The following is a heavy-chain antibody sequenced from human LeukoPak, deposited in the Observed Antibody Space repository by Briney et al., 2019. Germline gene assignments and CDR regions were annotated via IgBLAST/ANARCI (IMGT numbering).Heavy chain of an antibody. CDR1: GASVSSYY. CDR3: ARGKTIGYSSSWYGRGVFDI. J-gene: IGHJ3*02. D-gene: IGHD6-13*01. Sequence: PSETLSLTCTVSGASVSSYYWSWIRQPPGKGLEWIGEINHSGSTNYNPSLKSRVTISVDTSKNQFSLKLSSVTAADTAVYYCARGKTIGYSSSWYGRGVFDIWGQGTMVTVSS. V-gene: IGHV4-34*01. CDR2: INHSGST.